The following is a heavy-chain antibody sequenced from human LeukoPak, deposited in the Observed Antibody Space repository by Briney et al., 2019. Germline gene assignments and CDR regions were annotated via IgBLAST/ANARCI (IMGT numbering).Heavy chain of an antibody. CDR3: ARAEIDYNGSGSYSIRVDP. J-gene: IGHJ5*02. D-gene: IGHD3-10*01. CDR2: ISAYNGNT. CDR1: GYTFTSYG. Sequence: ASVKVSCKASGYTFTSYGISWVRQAPGQGLEWMGWISAYNGNTNYAQKLQGRVTMTTDTSTSTAYMELRSLRSDDTAVYYCARAEIDYNGSGSYSIRVDPWGQGTLVTVSS. V-gene: IGHV1-18*01.